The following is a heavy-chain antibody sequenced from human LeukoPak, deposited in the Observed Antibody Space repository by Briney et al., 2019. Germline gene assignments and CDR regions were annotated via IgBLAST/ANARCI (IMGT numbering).Heavy chain of an antibody. D-gene: IGHD2-15*01. CDR1: GFTFDDYG. CDR3: AREDWVPDCSGGSCYYMDV. V-gene: IGHV3-20*04. J-gene: IGHJ6*03. Sequence: PGGSLRLSCAASGFTFDDYGMSWVRQAPGKGLEWVSGINWNGGSTGYADSVKGRFTISRDNAKNTLYLQMSSLRAEDTALYYCAREDWVPDCSGGSCYYMDVWGKGTTVTVSS. CDR2: INWNGGST.